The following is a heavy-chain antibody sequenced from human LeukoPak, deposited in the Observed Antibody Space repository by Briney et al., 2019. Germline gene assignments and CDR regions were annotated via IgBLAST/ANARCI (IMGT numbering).Heavy chain of an antibody. CDR1: RFIVSNNY. Sequence: GGSLRLSCAASRFIVSNNYMNWVRQAPGKGLEWVSVIYAGGSTYYADSVKGRFTISRDNSKNTLYLQMISLRAEDTAVYYCATPRSYSSSSFQFDSWGQGTLVTVSS. J-gene: IGHJ4*02. V-gene: IGHV3-66*01. CDR2: IYAGGST. D-gene: IGHD6-13*01. CDR3: ATPRSYSSSSFQFDS.